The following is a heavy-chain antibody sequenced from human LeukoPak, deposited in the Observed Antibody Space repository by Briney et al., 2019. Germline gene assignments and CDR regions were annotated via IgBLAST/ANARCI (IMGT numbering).Heavy chain of an antibody. D-gene: IGHD3-16*02. Sequence: GGSLRLSCAASGFTFSSYAMHWVRQAPGKGLEWVAVISYDGSNKYYADSVKGRFTISRDNSKNTLYLQMNSLRAEDTAVYYCARDGPDYVWVSYHSFDYWGQGTLVTVSS. CDR3: ARDGPDYVWVSYHSFDY. J-gene: IGHJ4*02. CDR2: ISYDGSNK. V-gene: IGHV3-30*04. CDR1: GFTFSSYA.